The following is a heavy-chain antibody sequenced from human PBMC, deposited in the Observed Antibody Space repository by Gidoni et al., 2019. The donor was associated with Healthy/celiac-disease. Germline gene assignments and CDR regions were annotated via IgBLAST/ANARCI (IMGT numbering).Heavy chain of an antibody. CDR1: GFTFGDYA. J-gene: IGHJ6*03. V-gene: IGHV3-49*05. D-gene: IGHD5-18*01. Sequence: EVQLVESGGGLVKPGRSLRLSCTAPGFTFGDYAMSWFRQAPGKGLEWVGFIRSKAYGGTTEYAASVKGRFTISRDDSKSIAYLQMNSLKTEDTAVYYCTRSGFDSYGPYYYYYMDVWGKGTTVTVSS. CDR2: IRSKAYGGTT. CDR3: TRSGFDSYGPYYYYYMDV.